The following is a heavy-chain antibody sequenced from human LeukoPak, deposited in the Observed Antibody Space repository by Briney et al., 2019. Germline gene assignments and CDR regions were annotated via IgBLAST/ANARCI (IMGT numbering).Heavy chain of an antibody. Sequence: GGSLRLSCAASGFTFSSYAMHWVRQAPGKGLEYVSAISSNGGSTYYANSVKGRFTISRDNSKNTLYLQMGSLRAEDMAVYYCARAAAGYFDYWGRGTLVTVSS. CDR2: ISSNGGST. D-gene: IGHD6-13*01. J-gene: IGHJ4*02. V-gene: IGHV3-64*01. CDR1: GFTFSSYA. CDR3: ARAAAGYFDY.